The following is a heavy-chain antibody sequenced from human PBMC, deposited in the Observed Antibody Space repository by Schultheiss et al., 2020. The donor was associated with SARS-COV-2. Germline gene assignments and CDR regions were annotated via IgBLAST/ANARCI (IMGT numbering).Heavy chain of an antibody. J-gene: IGHJ5*02. CDR1: GFSFSSFT. CDR2: IDSSSYYI. D-gene: IGHD3-16*01. Sequence: GGSLRLSCVGSGFSFSSFTMNWVRQAPGKGLEWVSSIDSSSYYIYYAESLKGRFTISRDNARNSLFLHMNSLTAEDTALYFCARSPPTFGRDITWYDPWGQGTLGTVSS. V-gene: IGHV3-21*01. CDR3: ARSPPTFGRDITWYDP.